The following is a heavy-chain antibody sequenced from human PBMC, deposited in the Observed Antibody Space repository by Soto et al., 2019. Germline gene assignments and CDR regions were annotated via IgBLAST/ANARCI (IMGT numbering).Heavy chain of an antibody. J-gene: IGHJ4*01. CDR1: GGSIRGYY. CDR3: ESHQYSSGWP. Sequence: SETLSLTCTGSGGSIRGYYWSWIRQPPGKGLEWIGNIYYSGSTNYNPSLKSRVTISVDTSKNQFSLKLSSVTAADTAVYYCESHQYSSGWPWGQGTLVTVSS. D-gene: IGHD6-19*01. V-gene: IGHV4-59*08. CDR2: IYYSGST.